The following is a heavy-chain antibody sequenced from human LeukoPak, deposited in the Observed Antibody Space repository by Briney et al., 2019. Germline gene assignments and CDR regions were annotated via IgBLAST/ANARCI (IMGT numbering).Heavy chain of an antibody. CDR1: GYTFTSYG. V-gene: IGHV1-18*01. D-gene: IGHD6-19*01. Sequence: ASVKVSCKASGYTFTSYGISWMRQAPGQGLEWMGWISAYNGNTNYAQKLQGRVTMTTDTSTSTAYMELRSLRSDDTAVYYCARDSEWLEKYNWFDPWGQGTLVTVSS. J-gene: IGHJ5*02. CDR2: ISAYNGNT. CDR3: ARDSEWLEKYNWFDP.